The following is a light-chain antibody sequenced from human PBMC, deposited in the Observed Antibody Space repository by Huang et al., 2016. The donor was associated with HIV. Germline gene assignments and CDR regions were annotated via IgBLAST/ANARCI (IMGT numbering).Light chain of an antibody. CDR2: ATS. J-gene: IGKJ2*01. V-gene: IGKV1-39*01. CDR1: QSISSS. CDR3: QQSYNPPYT. Sequence: DIQMTQSPSSLSASVGDRVTITCRASQSISSSLNWYQQTPGKPPKLLIYATSTLLSGVPSRFSGSASGTDFTLTINSLQPEDSATYYCQQSYNPPYTFGQGTKLEIK.